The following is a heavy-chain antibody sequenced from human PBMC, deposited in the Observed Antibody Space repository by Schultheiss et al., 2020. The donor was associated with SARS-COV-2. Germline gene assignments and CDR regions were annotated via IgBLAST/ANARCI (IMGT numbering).Heavy chain of an antibody. CDR1: GYSFTSYW. Sequence: GGSLRLSCKGSGYSFTSYWISWVRQMPGKGLEWMGIIYPGDSDTRYSPSFQGQVTISADKSISTAYLQWSSLKASDTAMYYCARGAVRSMDVWGQGTTVTVSS. J-gene: IGHJ6*02. V-gene: IGHV5-51*01. D-gene: IGHD6-19*01. CDR3: ARGAVRSMDV. CDR2: IYPGDSDT.